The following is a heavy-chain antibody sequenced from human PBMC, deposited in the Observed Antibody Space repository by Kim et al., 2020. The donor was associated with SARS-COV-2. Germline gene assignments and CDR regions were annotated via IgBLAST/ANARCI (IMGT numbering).Heavy chain of an antibody. CDR1: GGSISSYY. V-gene: IGHV4-59*01. CDR2: IYYSGST. Sequence: SETLSLTCTVSGGSISSYYWSWIRQPPGKGLEWIGYIYYSGSTNYNPSLKSRVIISVDTSKNQFSLKLSSVTAADTAVYYCARGGFLEWLLLEYYYMDVWGKGTTVTVSS. CDR3: ARGGFLEWLLLEYYYMDV. J-gene: IGHJ6*03. D-gene: IGHD3-3*01.